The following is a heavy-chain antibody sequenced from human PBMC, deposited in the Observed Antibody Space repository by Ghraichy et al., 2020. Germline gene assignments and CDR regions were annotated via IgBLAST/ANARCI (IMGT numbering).Heavy chain of an antibody. V-gene: IGHV3-74*01. CDR1: GLTFSSYW. D-gene: IGHD3-10*01. CDR2: IKTDGNTT. J-gene: IGHJ4*02. CDR3: STSPRADRGNY. Sequence: GVSLRLSCAASGLTFSSYWMHWVRQAPGKGLEWVSHIKTDGNTTNYADSVRGRFTISRDNAKNTLYLQMNSLRADDTAVYYCSTSPRADRGNYWGQGTLVTVSS.